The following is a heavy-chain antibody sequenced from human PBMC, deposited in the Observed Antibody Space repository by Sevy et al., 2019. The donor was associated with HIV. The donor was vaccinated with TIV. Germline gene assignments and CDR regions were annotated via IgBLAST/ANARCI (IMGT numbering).Heavy chain of an antibody. D-gene: IGHD3-22*01. Sequence: GGSLRLSCAASGFDFGNYPISWVRQSPGKGLEWISVIGGSGDGIKYADSVKGRFTISKDSSKKTLFLQMNGLRVEDTAVYYCARPRRGAYYDSSITFQTADYWGQGTLVTVSS. CDR2: IGGSGDGI. V-gene: IGHV3-23*01. J-gene: IGHJ4*02. CDR3: ARPRRGAYYDSSITFQTADY. CDR1: GFDFGNYP.